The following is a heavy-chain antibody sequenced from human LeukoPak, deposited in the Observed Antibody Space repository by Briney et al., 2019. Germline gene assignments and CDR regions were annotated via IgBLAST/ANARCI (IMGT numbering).Heavy chain of an antibody. J-gene: IGHJ4*02. CDR3: ASSLYDFWSGYRDY. CDR1: GGSFSGYY. CDR2: INHSGST. V-gene: IGHV4-34*01. Sequence: SETLSLTCAVYGGSFSGYYWSWIRQPPGKGLEWIGEINHSGSTNYNPSLKSRVTISVDTSKNQFSLKLSSVTAADTAVYYCASSLYDFWSGYRDYWGQGTLVTVSS. D-gene: IGHD3-3*01.